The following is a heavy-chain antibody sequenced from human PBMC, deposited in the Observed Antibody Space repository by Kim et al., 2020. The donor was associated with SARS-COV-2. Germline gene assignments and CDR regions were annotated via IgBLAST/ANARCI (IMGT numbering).Heavy chain of an antibody. Sequence: GGSLRLSCAASGFTFSSYSMNWVRQAPGKGLEWVSYISSSSSTIYYADSVKGRFTISRDNAKNSLYLQMNSLRAEDTAVYYCARAFGSNYGGPLYGMDVWGKGTTVTVSS. CDR1: GFTFSSYS. CDR3: ARAFGSNYGGPLYGMDV. CDR2: ISSSSSTI. D-gene: IGHD4-17*01. J-gene: IGHJ6*04. V-gene: IGHV3-48*04.